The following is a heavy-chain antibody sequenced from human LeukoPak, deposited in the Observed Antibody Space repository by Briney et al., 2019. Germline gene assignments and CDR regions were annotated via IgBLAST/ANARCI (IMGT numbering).Heavy chain of an antibody. V-gene: IGHV4-34*01. CDR3: ARGGRKYYYGSGSYYTY. CDR1: GGSFSRYY. D-gene: IGHD3-10*01. J-gene: IGHJ4*02. CDR2: INHSGST. Sequence: SETLSLTCAVYGGSFSRYYWSWIRQPPGKGLEWIGEINHSGSTNYNPSLKSRVTISVDTSKNQFSLKLSSVTAADTAVYYCARGGRKYYYGSGSYYTYWGQGALVTVSS.